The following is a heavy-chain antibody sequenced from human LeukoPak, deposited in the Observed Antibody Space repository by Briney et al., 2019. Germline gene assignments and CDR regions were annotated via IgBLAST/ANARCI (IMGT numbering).Heavy chain of an antibody. D-gene: IGHD3-3*01. CDR2: IYTSGST. V-gene: IGHV4-61*02. Sequence: PSETLSLTCTVSGGSISSGSYYWSWIRQPAGKGLEWIGRIYTSGSTNYNPSLKSRVTISVDTSKNQFSLKLSSVTAADTAVYYCARDLYPAGSGFWSGYSNWFDPWGQGTLVTVSS. CDR1: GGSISSGSYY. J-gene: IGHJ5*02. CDR3: ARDLYPAGSGFWSGYSNWFDP.